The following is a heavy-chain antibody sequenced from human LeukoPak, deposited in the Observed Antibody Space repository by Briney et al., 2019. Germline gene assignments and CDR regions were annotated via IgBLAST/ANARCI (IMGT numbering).Heavy chain of an antibody. J-gene: IGHJ4*02. D-gene: IGHD3-22*01. CDR3: AKDKVYYDSSGYYSR. CDR1: GFTFSSYA. CDR2: ISGSGGST. Sequence: GGSLRLSCAASGFTFSSYAMSWVRQAPGKGLEWVSAISGSGGSTYYADSVKGRFTISRDNSKNTLYLQMNSLRDEDTAVYYCAKDKVYYDSSGYYSRWGQGTLVTVSS. V-gene: IGHV3-23*01.